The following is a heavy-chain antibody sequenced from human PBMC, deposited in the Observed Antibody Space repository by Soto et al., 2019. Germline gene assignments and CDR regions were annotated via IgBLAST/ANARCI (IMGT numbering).Heavy chain of an antibody. D-gene: IGHD3-16*02. CDR1: GFTFSSYG. CDR3: AKDDDYVWGSYRQDTGY. CDR2: ISYDGSNK. Sequence: QVQLVESGGGVVQPGRSLRLSCAASGFTFSSYGMHWVRQAPGKGLEWVAVISYDGSNKYYADSVKGRFTISRDNSKNTLYLQMNSLRAEDTAVYYCAKDDDYVWGSYRQDTGYWGQGTLVTVSS. V-gene: IGHV3-30*18. J-gene: IGHJ4*02.